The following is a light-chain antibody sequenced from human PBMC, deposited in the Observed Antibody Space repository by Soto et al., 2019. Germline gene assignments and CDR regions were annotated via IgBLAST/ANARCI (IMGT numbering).Light chain of an antibody. CDR2: GHN. Sequence: QSVLTQPPSVSGAPGQRVTISCTGSYSNIGAGYEVHWYQQIPGTAPKLLISGHNNRPSGVPDRFFGSKSGTSATLDIAGLQTGDEADYYCGTWDTSLSAYVFGPGTKLTVL. CDR3: GTWDTSLSAYV. J-gene: IGLJ1*01. V-gene: IGLV1-40*01. CDR1: YSNIGAGYE.